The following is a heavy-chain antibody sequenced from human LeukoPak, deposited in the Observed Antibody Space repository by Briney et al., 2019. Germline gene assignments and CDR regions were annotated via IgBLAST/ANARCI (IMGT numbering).Heavy chain of an antibody. CDR1: GFTFRNYA. CDR2: IRSDGGST. CDR3: VKDGQRRGYSGYDYLDY. J-gene: IGHJ4*02. V-gene: IGHV3-64D*06. Sequence: GESLRLSCSASGFTFRNYALHWVRQAPGKGLEHVSAIRSDGGSTFNADSVKGRFTISRDNSKSTVYLQMSSLRTDDTGVYYCVKDGQRRGYSGYDYLDYWGQGTLVTVSS. D-gene: IGHD5-12*01.